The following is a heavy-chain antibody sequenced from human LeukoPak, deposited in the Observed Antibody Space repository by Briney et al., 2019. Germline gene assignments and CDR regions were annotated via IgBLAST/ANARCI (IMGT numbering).Heavy chain of an antibody. Sequence: GGSMILSCAASVLGFSSNCMNWVRHAPCKGLEWVADISCDGSNKYYADSVKGRFTISRDNSKNTLYLQMNSLRAEDTAVYYCAKESSYSSSWYVGYYYYGMDVWGQGTTVTVSS. CDR1: VLGFSSNC. CDR3: AKESSYSSSWYVGYYYYGMDV. CDR2: ISCDGSNK. J-gene: IGHJ6*02. V-gene: IGHV3-30*18. D-gene: IGHD6-13*01.